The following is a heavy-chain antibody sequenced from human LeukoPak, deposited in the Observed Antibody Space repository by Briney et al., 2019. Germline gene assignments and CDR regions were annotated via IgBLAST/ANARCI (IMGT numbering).Heavy chain of an antibody. D-gene: IGHD4-17*01. Sequence: ASVKVSCKASGYTFTGYYMHWVRQAPGQGLEWMGWINPNSGGTNYAQKFQGRVTMTTDTSTSTAYMELRSLRSDDTAVYYCARDRQAVTTGEDYWGQGTLVTVSS. CDR2: INPNSGGT. V-gene: IGHV1-2*02. CDR1: GYTFTGYY. J-gene: IGHJ4*02. CDR3: ARDRQAVTTGEDY.